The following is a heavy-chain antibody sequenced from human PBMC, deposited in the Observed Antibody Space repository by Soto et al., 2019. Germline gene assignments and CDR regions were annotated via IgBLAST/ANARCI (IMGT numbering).Heavy chain of an antibody. V-gene: IGHV4-34*01. J-gene: IGHJ4*02. CDR1: GGSFSGYY. Sequence: QVQLQQWGAGLLKPSKTLSLTCAVYGGSFSGYYWSWIRQPPGKGLEWIGEINHSGSTNYNPSLKSRVTISVDTSKNQFSLQLSSVTAADTAVYYCARAENSDYSNWIDYWGQGTLVSVSS. D-gene: IGHD4-4*01. CDR2: INHSGST. CDR3: ARAENSDYSNWIDY.